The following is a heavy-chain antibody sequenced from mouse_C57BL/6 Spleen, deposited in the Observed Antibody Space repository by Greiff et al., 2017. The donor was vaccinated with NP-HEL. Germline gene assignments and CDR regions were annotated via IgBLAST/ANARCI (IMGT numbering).Heavy chain of an antibody. CDR2: IRNKANGYTT. CDR1: GFTFTDYY. CDR3: ARRGYSNYYAMDY. Sequence: EVNVVESGGGLVQPGGSLSLSCAASGFTFTDYYMSWVRQPPGKALEWLGFIRNKANGYTTEYSASVKGRFTISRDNSQSILYLQMNALRAEDSATYYCARRGYSNYYAMDYWGQGTSVTVSS. V-gene: IGHV7-3*01. D-gene: IGHD2-5*01. J-gene: IGHJ4*01.